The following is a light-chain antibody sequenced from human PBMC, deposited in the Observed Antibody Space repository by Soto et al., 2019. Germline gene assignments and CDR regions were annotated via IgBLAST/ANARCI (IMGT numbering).Light chain of an antibody. CDR2: DAS. Sequence: DIQVTQSPPTLSATVGDRVTITCRASQTISTWMAWYQQKPGKAPKLLVYDASTLQSGVASRFSGSGSGTEFTLIISGLQPDDSATYFCHSRAFGQGTRLEIK. V-gene: IGKV1-5*01. CDR1: QTISTW. J-gene: IGKJ5*01. CDR3: HSRA.